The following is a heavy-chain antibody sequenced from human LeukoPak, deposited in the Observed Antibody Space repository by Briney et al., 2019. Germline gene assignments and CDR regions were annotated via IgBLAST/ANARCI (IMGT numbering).Heavy chain of an antibody. J-gene: IGHJ2*01. CDR3: AHSYGDPIPYWHFDL. D-gene: IGHD4-17*01. CDR2: IYWNDDK. V-gene: IGHV2-5*01. Sequence: SGPTLVKPTQTLTLTCTFSGFSLSTSGVGVGWIRQPPGKALEWLSLIYWNDDKRYSPSLKSRLTITKDTSKNQVVLTMTDMDPVDTATYYCAHSYGDPIPYWHFDLWGRGTLVTVSS. CDR1: GFSLSTSGVG.